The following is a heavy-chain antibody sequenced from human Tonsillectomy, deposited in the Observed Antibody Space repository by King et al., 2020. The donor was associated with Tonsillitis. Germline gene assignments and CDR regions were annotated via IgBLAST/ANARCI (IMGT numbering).Heavy chain of an antibody. CDR2: ISYDGSDK. CDR1: GFTFSDYG. CDR3: AKEGAGYQVLYFYGMDV. J-gene: IGHJ6*02. V-gene: IGHV3-30*18. Sequence: VQLVESGGGVVQPGRSLRLSCAASGFTFSDYGIHWVRQAPGKGLEWVAVISYDGSDKYYGDSVKGRFTISRDNSKNTLYLQMNNLRAEDTAVYYCAKEGAGYQVLYFYGMDVWGQGTTVTVSS. D-gene: IGHD2-2*02.